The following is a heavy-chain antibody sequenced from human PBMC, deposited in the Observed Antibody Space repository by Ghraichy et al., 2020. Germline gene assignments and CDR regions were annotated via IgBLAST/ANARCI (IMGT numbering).Heavy chain of an antibody. V-gene: IGHV3-21*01. Sequence: SCAASGFTFSNYNMNWVRQTPRKGLEWVSSISSSSTFIYYADSVKGRFTISRDNAKNSLYLQMNSLGAEDTAVYYCARDDGSGFYTRTTTKFWGQGTLVTVSS. CDR3: ARDDGSGFYTRTTTKF. CDR1: GFTFSNYN. CDR2: ISSSSTFI. J-gene: IGHJ4*02. D-gene: IGHD3-22*01.